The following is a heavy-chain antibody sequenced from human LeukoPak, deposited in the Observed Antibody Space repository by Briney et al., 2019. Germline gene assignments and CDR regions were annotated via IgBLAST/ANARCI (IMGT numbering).Heavy chain of an antibody. Sequence: ASVKVSRKASGYTFTGYYMHWVRQAPGQGLEWMGWINPNSGGTNYAQKFQGRVTMTRDTSISTAYMELSRLRSDDTAVYYCARDLTLVRGVNYWGQGTLVTVSS. CDR3: ARDLTLVRGVNY. D-gene: IGHD3-10*01. CDR1: GYTFTGYY. V-gene: IGHV1-2*02. CDR2: INPNSGGT. J-gene: IGHJ4*02.